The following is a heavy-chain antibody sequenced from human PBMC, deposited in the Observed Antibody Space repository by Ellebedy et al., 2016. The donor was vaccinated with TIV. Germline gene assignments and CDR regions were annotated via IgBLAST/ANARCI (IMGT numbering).Heavy chain of an antibody. V-gene: IGHV3-7*01. CDR3: ATDGSYGDYLSPTHAFEI. D-gene: IGHD4-17*01. J-gene: IGHJ3*02. Sequence: GESLKISCAASRFSFRSYWMSWVRQAPGKGLEWVANIRQDGSEKFYVDSVKGRFTISRDNAKNSLYLQMNSLRADDTALYFCATDGSYGDYLSPTHAFEIWGQGTMVTVSS. CDR1: RFSFRSYW. CDR2: IRQDGSEK.